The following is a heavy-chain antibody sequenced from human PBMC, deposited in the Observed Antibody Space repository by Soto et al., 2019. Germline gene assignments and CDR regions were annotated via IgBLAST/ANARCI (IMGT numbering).Heavy chain of an antibody. J-gene: IGHJ5*02. CDR2: IYYSGST. V-gene: IGHV4-30-4*01. CDR3: ARAATPGTPYNYFDP. Sequence: PSETLSLTCTVSGGSISSGDYYWSWIRQPPGKGLEWIGYIYYSGSTNYNPSLKSRLTISVDTSKNQFSLKLSSVTAADTAVYYCARAATPGTPYNYFDPWGQGTLVTVS. D-gene: IGHD2-15*01. CDR1: GGSISSGDYY.